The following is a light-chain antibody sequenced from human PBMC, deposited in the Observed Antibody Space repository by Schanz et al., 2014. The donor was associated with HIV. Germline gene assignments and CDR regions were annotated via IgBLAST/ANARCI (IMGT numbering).Light chain of an antibody. J-gene: IGKJ4*01. CDR1: QSVSSSY. Sequence: EIVLTQFPATLSLSPGERATLSCGASQSVSSSYLAWYQQKPALAPRLLIYDASSRATGIPDRFSGSGSGTDFTLTISRLEPEDFAVYYCQQYSSSPLTFGGGTKVEIK. CDR2: DAS. CDR3: QQYSSSPLT. V-gene: IGKV3D-20*01.